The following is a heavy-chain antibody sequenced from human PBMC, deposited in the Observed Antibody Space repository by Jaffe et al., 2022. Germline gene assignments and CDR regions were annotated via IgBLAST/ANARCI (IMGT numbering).Heavy chain of an antibody. J-gene: IGHJ4*02. CDR2: ISAYNGNT. Sequence: QVQLVQSGAEVKKPGASVTVSCKTSGFTFTTYGFVWVRQAPGQGLEWMGWISAYNGNTNYAERLRGRVTVTTDTSTSTAFMELRSLTSDDTAVYYCARGGYSGYDDPYYFDYWGQGTLVTVSS. CDR3: ARGGYSGYDDPYYFDY. CDR1: GFTFTTYG. V-gene: IGHV1-18*01. D-gene: IGHD5-12*01.